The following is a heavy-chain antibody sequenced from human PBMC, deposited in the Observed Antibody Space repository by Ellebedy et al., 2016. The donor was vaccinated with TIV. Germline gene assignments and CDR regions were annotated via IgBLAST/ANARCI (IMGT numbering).Heavy chain of an antibody. V-gene: IGHV1-24*01. CDR2: FDPEDGET. CDR1: GYTLTELS. D-gene: IGHD3-22*01. J-gene: IGHJ4*02. Sequence: ASVKVSCXVSGYTLTELSMHWVRQAPGKGLEWMGGFDPEDGETIYAQKFQGRVTMTEDTSTDTAYMELSSLRSEDTAVYYCATRLGGSGYYYGYFDYWGQGTLVTVSS. CDR3: ATRLGGSGYYYGYFDY.